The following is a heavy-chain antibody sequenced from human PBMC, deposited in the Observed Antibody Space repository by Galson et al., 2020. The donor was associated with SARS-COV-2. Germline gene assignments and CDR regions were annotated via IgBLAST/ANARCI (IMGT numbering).Heavy chain of an antibody. J-gene: IGHJ4*02. CDR2: IYSGGST. D-gene: IGHD4-4*01. Sequence: GESLKISCAASGLTVSSNYMSWVRQAPGKGLEWVPVIYSGGSTYYADSVKGRFTISRHNSKNTLYLQMNSLRAEDTAVYYCARVLHPYLDYWGQGTLVTVSS. CDR1: GLTVSSNY. CDR3: ARVLHPYLDY. V-gene: IGHV3-53*04.